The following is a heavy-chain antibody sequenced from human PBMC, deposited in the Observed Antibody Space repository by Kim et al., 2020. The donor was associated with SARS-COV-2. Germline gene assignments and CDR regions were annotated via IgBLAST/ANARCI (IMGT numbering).Heavy chain of an antibody. CDR1: GFTFSGYA. V-gene: IGHV3-48*02. CDR3: ASRGYYIDF. D-gene: IGHD6-13*01. J-gene: IGHJ4*02. CDR2: ISSTASTI. Sequence: GGSLRLSCAASGFTFSGYAMTWVRQAPGKGLEWVSFISSTASTIYYADSVEGRFTISRDNAKNSVSLQMNSLRDEDTAMYYCASRGYYIDFWVQGTLVTV.